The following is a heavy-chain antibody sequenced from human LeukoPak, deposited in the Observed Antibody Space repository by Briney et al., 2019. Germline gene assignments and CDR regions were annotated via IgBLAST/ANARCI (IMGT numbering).Heavy chain of an antibody. J-gene: IGHJ4*02. D-gene: IGHD6-19*01. Sequence: ASVKVSCKASGYTFTSYYMHWVRQAPGQGLEWMGIINPSGGSTSYAQKFQGRVTTTRDTSTSTDYMELSSLRSEDTAVYYCARDLKMGYSSGRYSWGSGSSNDYWGQGTLVTVSS. CDR1: GYTFTSYY. V-gene: IGHV1-46*01. CDR2: INPSGGST. CDR3: ARDLKMGYSSGRYSWGSGSSNDY.